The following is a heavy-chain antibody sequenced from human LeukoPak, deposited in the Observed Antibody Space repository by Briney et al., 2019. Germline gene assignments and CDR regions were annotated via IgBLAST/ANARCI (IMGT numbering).Heavy chain of an antibody. CDR1: GGSISSSSYY. CDR2: IYYSGST. V-gene: IGHV4-39*07. J-gene: IGHJ6*02. D-gene: IGHD2-2*01. CDR3: ARAQCSSTSCYPLLYYYYGMDV. Sequence: PSETLSLTCTVSGGSISSSSYYWGWIRQPPGKGLEWIGSIYYSGSTYYNPSLKSRVTISVDTSKNQFSLKLSSVTAADTAVYYCARAQCSSTSCYPLLYYYYGMDVWGQGTTVTVSS.